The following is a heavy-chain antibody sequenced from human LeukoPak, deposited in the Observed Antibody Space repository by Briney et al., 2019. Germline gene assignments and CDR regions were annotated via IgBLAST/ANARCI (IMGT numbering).Heavy chain of an antibody. D-gene: IGHD3-22*01. CDR1: GVSISSYY. Sequence: SETPSLTCTVSGVSISSYYWSWIRQPAGKGLEWIGRIHTTGSTNYNPSLKSRVTMSVDTSKNQFSLKLSSVTAADTAVYYCARDRYYYDSSGYAIDYWGQGTLVTVSS. V-gene: IGHV4-4*07. J-gene: IGHJ4*02. CDR3: ARDRYYYDSSGYAIDY. CDR2: IHTTGST.